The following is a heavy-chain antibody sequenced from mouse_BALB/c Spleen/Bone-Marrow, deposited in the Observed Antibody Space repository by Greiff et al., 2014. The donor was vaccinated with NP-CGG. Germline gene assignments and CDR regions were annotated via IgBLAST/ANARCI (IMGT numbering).Heavy chain of an antibody. CDR3: ARENYGSYYYAMDY. CDR1: GFSLTNYD. V-gene: IGHV2-9*02. J-gene: IGHJ4*01. Sequence: VQLQQSGPGLVAPSQNLSITCTVSGFSLTNYDVHWVRQPPGKGLEWLGLIWSGGNTNYNSALMSRLSISKDNSKSQVFLKMNSLQTDGTAIYFCARENYGSYYYAMDYWGQGTSVTVSS. D-gene: IGHD1-1*01. CDR2: IWSGGNT.